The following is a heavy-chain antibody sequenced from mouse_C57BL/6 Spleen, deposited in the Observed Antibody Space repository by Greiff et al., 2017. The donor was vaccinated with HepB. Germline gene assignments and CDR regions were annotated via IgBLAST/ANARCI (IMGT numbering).Heavy chain of an antibody. V-gene: IGHV1-7*01. CDR2: INPSSGYT. CDR3: ANSVYCTGYFDY. J-gene: IGHJ2*01. Sequence: VQLQQSGAELAKPGASVKLSCKASGYTFTSYWMHWVKQRPGQGLEWIGYINPSSGYTKYNQKFKDKATLTADKSSSTAYMQLSSLTYEDSSVYYCANSVYCTGYFDYWGHGTTLTVSS. CDR1: GYTFTSYW. D-gene: IGHD3-2*02.